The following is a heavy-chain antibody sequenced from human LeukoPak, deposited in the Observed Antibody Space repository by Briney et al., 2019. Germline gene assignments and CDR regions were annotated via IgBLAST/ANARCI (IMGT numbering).Heavy chain of an antibody. CDR2: IYYTGST. J-gene: IGHJ4*02. CDR3: AREVGGSYYGY. Sequence: SETLSLTCTVPDGSPRSYYWSRIRQTPRRGLEWIGYIYYTGSTVYNPSLKSRVTISIDTSKNQFSLKLSSVTAADTAVYYCAREVGGSYYGYWGQGTLVTVSS. V-gene: IGHV4-59*01. D-gene: IGHD3-16*01. CDR1: DGSPRSYY.